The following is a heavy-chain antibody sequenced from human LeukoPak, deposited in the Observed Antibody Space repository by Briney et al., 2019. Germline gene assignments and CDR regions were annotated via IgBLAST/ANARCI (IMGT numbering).Heavy chain of an antibody. CDR1: GFTFSSYG. J-gene: IGHJ4*02. CDR3: ARDYGSGSYSLDY. Sequence: GSLRLSCAASGFTFSSYGMHWVRQAPGTGLEWVAFIRFEGSSKYYADSVKGRFTISRDNSKNTLYLQMNSLRAEDTAVYYCARDYGSGSYSLDYWGQGTLVTVSS. V-gene: IGHV3-30*02. D-gene: IGHD3-10*01. CDR2: IRFEGSSK.